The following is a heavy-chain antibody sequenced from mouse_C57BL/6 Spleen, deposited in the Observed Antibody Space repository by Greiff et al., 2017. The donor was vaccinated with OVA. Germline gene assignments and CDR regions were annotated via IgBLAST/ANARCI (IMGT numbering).Heavy chain of an antibody. V-gene: IGHV5-12*01. CDR2: ISNGGGST. CDR1: GFTFSDYY. D-gene: IGHD2-3*01. Sequence: EVQLVESGGGLVQPGGSLKLSCAASGFTFSDYYMYWVRQTPEKRLEWVAYISNGGGSTYYPDTVKGRFTISRDNAKNTLYLQMSRLKSEDTAMYYCARHGDGYYEGYFDVWGTGTTVTVSS. J-gene: IGHJ1*03. CDR3: ARHGDGYYEGYFDV.